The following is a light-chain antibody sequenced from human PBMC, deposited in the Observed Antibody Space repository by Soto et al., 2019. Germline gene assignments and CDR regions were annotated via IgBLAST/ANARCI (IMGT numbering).Light chain of an antibody. J-gene: IGLJ3*02. CDR2: GVS. Sequence: QSALTQPASVSGSPGQSITISCIGTSSDVGGYNYVSWYQQHPGKAPKLMIYGVSNRPSGISNRFSGSKSGNTASLTISGLQAEDEADYYCSSYTSSSTLRVFGGGTKLTVL. CDR1: SSDVGGYNY. V-gene: IGLV2-14*01. CDR3: SSYTSSSTLRV.